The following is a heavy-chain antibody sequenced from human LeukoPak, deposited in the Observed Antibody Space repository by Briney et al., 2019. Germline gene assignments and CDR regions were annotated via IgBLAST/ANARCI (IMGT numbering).Heavy chain of an antibody. D-gene: IGHD6-19*01. Sequence: SETLSLTCTVSGGSNSSSSYYWGWIRQPPGKGLEWIGSIYYSGSTYYNPSLKSRVTISVDTSKNQFSLKLSSVTAADTAVYYCARVYSSGWYGDFDYWGQGTLVTVSS. CDR2: IYYSGST. CDR1: GGSNSSSSYY. J-gene: IGHJ4*02. V-gene: IGHV4-39*01. CDR3: ARVYSSGWYGDFDY.